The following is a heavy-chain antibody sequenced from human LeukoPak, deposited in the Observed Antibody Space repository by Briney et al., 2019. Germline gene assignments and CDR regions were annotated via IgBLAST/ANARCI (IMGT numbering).Heavy chain of an antibody. D-gene: IGHD6-13*01. CDR3: ARGERRQLVGSSEKYFQH. CDR1: GYTFTGYY. CDR2: INAGNGNT. Sequence: ASVKVSCKASGYTFTGYYMHWVRQAPGQGLEWMGWINAGNGNTKYSQEFQGRVTITRDTSASTAYMDLSSLRSEDMAVYYCARGERRQLVGSSEKYFQHWGQGTLVTVSS. V-gene: IGHV1-3*03. J-gene: IGHJ1*01.